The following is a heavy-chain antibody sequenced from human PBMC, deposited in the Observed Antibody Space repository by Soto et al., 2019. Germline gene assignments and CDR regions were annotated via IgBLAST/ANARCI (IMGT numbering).Heavy chain of an antibody. CDR2: ISGYNGHT. J-gene: IGHJ4*02. V-gene: IGHV1-18*01. CDR1: GFTFSNYG. D-gene: IGHD3-3*01. CDR3: ARDSPILGVVILRH. Sequence: QVQMLQSGAEVKKPGASVKVSCKASGFTFSNYGISWVRQAPGQGLEWMGCISGYNGHTRYAQKVQGRATMTTDTSTSTAYFELRSLRSDETAVYYCARDSPILGVVILRHWGQGTLVTVSS.